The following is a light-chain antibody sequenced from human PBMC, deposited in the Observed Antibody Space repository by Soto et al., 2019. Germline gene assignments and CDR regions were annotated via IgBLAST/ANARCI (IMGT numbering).Light chain of an antibody. Sequence: DIQMTQSPSSLSASVGDRVTITCRASQSISSYLYWYQQKPEKAPKLLIYAASSLQSGVPSRFSGSGSGTDFTLTISSLQAEDFATYYCHQSYRSPPYTFGQGTKLEIK. CDR3: HQSYRSPPYT. J-gene: IGKJ2*01. V-gene: IGKV1-39*01. CDR2: AAS. CDR1: QSISSY.